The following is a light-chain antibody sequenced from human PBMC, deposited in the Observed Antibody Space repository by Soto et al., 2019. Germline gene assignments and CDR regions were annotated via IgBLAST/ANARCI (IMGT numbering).Light chain of an antibody. Sequence: EIVLTQSPGTLSLSPGERATLSCRASQSVSSSYLAWYQQKPGQAPRHLIYGASSRATGIPDRFSGSGSGTDFTLTISRLEPEDVAVYYCQQYGSTYTFGQGTKLEIK. CDR1: QSVSSSY. CDR2: GAS. CDR3: QQYGSTYT. V-gene: IGKV3-20*01. J-gene: IGKJ2*01.